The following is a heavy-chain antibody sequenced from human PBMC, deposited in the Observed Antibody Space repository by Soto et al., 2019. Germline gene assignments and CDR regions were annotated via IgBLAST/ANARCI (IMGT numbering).Heavy chain of an antibody. CDR3: VRVDYRCVWHPGN. CDR2: TRNKANSYTT. V-gene: IGHV3-72*01. CDR1: GFTLSDHY. D-gene: IGHD6-19*01. J-gene: IGHJ4*02. Sequence: PGGSLRLSCAASGFTLSDHYMDWVRQAPGKGLEWVGRTRNKANSYTTEYAASVKGRFSMSRDNSKNSLYLQMNSLNTADTAMYYCVRVDYRCVWHPGNWGQGTLVTVSS.